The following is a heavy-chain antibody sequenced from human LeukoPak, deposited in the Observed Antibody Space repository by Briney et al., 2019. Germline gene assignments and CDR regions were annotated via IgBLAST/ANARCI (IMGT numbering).Heavy chain of an antibody. Sequence: SETLSLTCAVYGGSFSGYYWSWIRQPPGKGLEWIGEINHSGSTNYNPSLKSRVTISVDTSKNQFSLKLSSVTAADTAVYYCASTLGYGWFDPWGQGTLVTVSS. D-gene: IGHD1-1*01. CDR1: GGSFSGYY. J-gene: IGHJ5*02. V-gene: IGHV4-34*01. CDR2: INHSGST. CDR3: ASTLGYGWFDP.